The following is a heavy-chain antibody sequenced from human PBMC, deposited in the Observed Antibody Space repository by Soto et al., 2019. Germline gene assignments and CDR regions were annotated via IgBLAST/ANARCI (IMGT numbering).Heavy chain of an antibody. CDR3: AGASARGGELRGPNWFDP. V-gene: IGHV4-4*07. D-gene: IGHD1-26*01. CDR1: GGPISSYY. J-gene: IGHJ5*02. CDR2: IYTSGST. Sequence: SETLSLTCTVSGGPISSYYWSWIRQPAGKGLEWIGRIYTSGSTNYNPSLKSRVTMSVDTSKNQFSLKLSSVTAADTAVYYCAGASARGGELRGPNWFDPWGQGTLVTVSS.